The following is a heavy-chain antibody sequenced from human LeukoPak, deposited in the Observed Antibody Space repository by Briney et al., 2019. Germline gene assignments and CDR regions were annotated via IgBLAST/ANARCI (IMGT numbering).Heavy chain of an antibody. CDR3: ARSGGTTVVTVGADDAFDI. J-gene: IGHJ3*02. Sequence: SETLSLTCTVSGGSISSGDYYWSWIRQPPGKGLEWIGYIYYSGSTNYNPSLKSRVTISVDTSKNQFSLKLSSVTAADTAVYYCARSGGTTVVTVGADDAFDIWGQGTMVTVSS. CDR1: GGSISSGDYY. V-gene: IGHV4-61*08. CDR2: IYYSGST. D-gene: IGHD4-23*01.